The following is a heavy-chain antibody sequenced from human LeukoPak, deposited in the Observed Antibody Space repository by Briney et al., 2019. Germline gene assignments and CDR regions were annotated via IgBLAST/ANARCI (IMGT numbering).Heavy chain of an antibody. CDR3: ARDQNGWLRSQNYFMDV. Sequence: SETLSLTCTVSGDSITSGSYVWTWIRQSAGKGLEWFGLVYSRGATNYNPSLESRPTLSVDPSKHPCSLGPSSLPPAPTGISVCARDQNGWLRSQNYFMDVWGKGTTVTVPS. CDR1: GDSITSGSYV. V-gene: IGHV4-61*02. D-gene: IGHD5-12*01. J-gene: IGHJ6*03. CDR2: VYSRGAT.